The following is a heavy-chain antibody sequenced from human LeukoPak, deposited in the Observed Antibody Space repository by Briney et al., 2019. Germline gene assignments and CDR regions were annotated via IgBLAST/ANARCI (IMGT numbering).Heavy chain of an antibody. J-gene: IGHJ6*02. Sequence: SETLSLTCPVSGGSISTYYWSWIRQPPGKGLEWIGYIYYGGSTNYNPSLKSRVTIPVDTSKNQFSLKLSSVTAADTAMYYCARDGRIAVAGFYYYYGMDVWGQGTTVTVSS. CDR2: IYYGGST. D-gene: IGHD6-19*01. CDR3: ARDGRIAVAGFYYYYGMDV. CDR1: GGSISTYY. V-gene: IGHV4-59*01.